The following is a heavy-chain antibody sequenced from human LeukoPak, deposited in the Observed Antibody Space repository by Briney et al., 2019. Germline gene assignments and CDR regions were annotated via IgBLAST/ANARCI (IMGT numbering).Heavy chain of an antibody. V-gene: IGHV3-30*18. CDR1: GFTFSSYG. CDR2: ISYDGSNK. D-gene: IGHD2-2*01. CDR3: AKDQACSSTSCWGYYYYYYGMDV. J-gene: IGHJ6*02. Sequence: GGSGRLSCAASGFTFSSYGMHWDRQAPGKGLEWVAVISYDGSNKYYADSVNGRFTISRDNTNNTLYLQMNSLRAEDTAVYYCAKDQACSSTSCWGYYYYYYGMDVWGQ.